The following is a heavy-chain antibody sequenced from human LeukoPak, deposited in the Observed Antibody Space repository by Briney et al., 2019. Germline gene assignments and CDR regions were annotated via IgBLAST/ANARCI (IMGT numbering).Heavy chain of an antibody. CDR2: ISTYNGNT. D-gene: IGHD5-12*01. J-gene: IGHJ4*02. V-gene: IGHV1-18*01. CDR3: AREIVATTEALDF. CDR1: GYTFTSYD. Sequence: ASVKVSCKASGYTFTSYDINWVRQATGQGLEWMGWISTYNGNTNYAQKFQGRVTLTTDTSTSTAYMELRSLRSDDTAVFYCAREIVATTEALDFWGQGTLVTVSS.